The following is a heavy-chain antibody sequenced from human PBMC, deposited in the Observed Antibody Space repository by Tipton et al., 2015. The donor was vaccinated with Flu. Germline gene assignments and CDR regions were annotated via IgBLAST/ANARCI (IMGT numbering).Heavy chain of an antibody. J-gene: IGHJ4*02. CDR3: ARHTGDSVRGVVDY. Sequence: TLSLTCAVYVGSFSGYYWSWIRQTPGKGLEWIGEINHSGSAKYNPSLKSRVTISVDTSKNQFSLKLNSVTAADTAVYYCARHTGDSVRGVVDYWGQGTLVTVSS. D-gene: IGHD3-10*02. V-gene: IGHV4-34*01. CDR1: VGSFSGYY. CDR2: INHSGSA.